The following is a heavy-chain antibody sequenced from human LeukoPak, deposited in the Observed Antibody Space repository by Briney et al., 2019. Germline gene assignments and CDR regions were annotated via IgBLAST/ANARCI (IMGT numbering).Heavy chain of an antibody. CDR2: ISYDGSNK. CDR1: GFTFSSYA. D-gene: IGHD5-12*01. Sequence: PGGSLRLSCAASGFTFSSYAMHWVRQAPGKGLEWVAVISYDGSNKYYADSVKGRFTISRDNSKNTLYLQMNSLRAEDTAVYYCARDRPYGGQYFDYWGQGTLVTVPS. CDR3: ARDRPYGGQYFDY. J-gene: IGHJ4*02. V-gene: IGHV3-30-3*01.